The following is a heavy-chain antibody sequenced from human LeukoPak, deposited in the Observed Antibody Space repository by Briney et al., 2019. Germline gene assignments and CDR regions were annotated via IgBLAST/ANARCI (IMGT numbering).Heavy chain of an antibody. V-gene: IGHV3-13*01. J-gene: IGHJ4*02. Sequence: GGSLRLSCAASGFTFSSYDMHWVRQATGKGLEWVSAIGTAGDTYYPGSVKGRFTISRENARNSLYLQMNSLRAGDTAVYYCARGIAAAGKAYYFDYWGQGTLVTVSS. CDR3: ARGIAAAGKAYYFDY. CDR2: IGTAGDT. CDR1: GFTFSSYD. D-gene: IGHD6-13*01.